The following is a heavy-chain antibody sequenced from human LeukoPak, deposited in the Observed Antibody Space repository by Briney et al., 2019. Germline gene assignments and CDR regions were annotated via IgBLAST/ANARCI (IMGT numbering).Heavy chain of an antibody. Sequence: ASAKVSCKASGNTFTNYYMHWVRQAPGQGLEWMGIINPSGDRTSYAQKFQGRVTMTRDMSTSTVYMELSSLRSDDTAVYYCARDRPNWAFDIWGQGTMVTVSS. CDR2: INPSGDRT. J-gene: IGHJ3*02. CDR1: GNTFTNYY. V-gene: IGHV1-46*01. CDR3: ARDRPNWAFDI.